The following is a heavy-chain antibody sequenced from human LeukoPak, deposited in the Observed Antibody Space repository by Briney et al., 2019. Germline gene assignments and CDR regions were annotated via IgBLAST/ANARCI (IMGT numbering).Heavy chain of an antibody. CDR2: VSKDGSAT. Sequence: GGSLRFSCAASGFIFGGYAMNWVRQAQGKGLEWVAQVSKDGSATFYADSVRGRFTISRDNSKNTLSLQMDNLRVDDTAVYFCATGRVQLDYWGQGALVSVSS. CDR3: ATGRVQLDY. V-gene: IGHV3-30*03. D-gene: IGHD3-10*01. J-gene: IGHJ4*02. CDR1: GFIFGGYA.